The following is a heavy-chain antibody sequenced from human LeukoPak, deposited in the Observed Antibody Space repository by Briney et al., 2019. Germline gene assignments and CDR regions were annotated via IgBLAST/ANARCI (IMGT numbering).Heavy chain of an antibody. V-gene: IGHV4-34*01. Sequence: PSETLSLTCAVYGGSFSGYYWSWIRQPPGKGPEWIGEINHSGSTNYNPSLKSRVTISVDTSKNQFSLKLSSVTAADTAVYYCARATVTTVGFDYWGQGTLVTVSS. J-gene: IGHJ4*02. CDR1: GGSFSGYY. CDR3: ARATVTTVGFDY. D-gene: IGHD4-17*01. CDR2: INHSGST.